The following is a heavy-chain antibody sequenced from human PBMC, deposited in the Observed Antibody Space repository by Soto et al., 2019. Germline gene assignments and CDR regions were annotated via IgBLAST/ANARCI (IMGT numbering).Heavy chain of an antibody. D-gene: IGHD6-25*01. J-gene: IGHJ6*02. V-gene: IGHV1-18*01. CDR3: ARDMTWAGRLAPAL. CDR2: ISAYNGNT. CDR1: GYTFTIYG. Sequence: ASVKVSCKASGYTFTIYGISWVLQAPGQGLEWMGWISAYNGNTNYAQKLQGRVTMTTDTSTSTAYMELRSLRSDDTAVYYCARDMTWAGRLAPALWGQGTTVTVSS.